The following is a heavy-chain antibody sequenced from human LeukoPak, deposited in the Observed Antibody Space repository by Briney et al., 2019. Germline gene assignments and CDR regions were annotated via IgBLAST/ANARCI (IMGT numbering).Heavy chain of an antibody. Sequence: GGSPRLSCAASGFTFSNAWMSWVRQAPGKGLEWVGRIKSKTDGGTTDYAAPVKGRFTISRDGSKNTLYLQMNSLKTEDTAVYYCTTGHYDILTGYYDYWGQGTLVTVSS. CDR1: GFTFSNAW. V-gene: IGHV3-15*01. D-gene: IGHD3-9*01. J-gene: IGHJ4*02. CDR2: IKSKTDGGTT. CDR3: TTGHYDILTGYYDY.